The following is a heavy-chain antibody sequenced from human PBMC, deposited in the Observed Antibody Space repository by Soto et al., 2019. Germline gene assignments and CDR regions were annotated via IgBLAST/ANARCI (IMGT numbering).Heavy chain of an antibody. V-gene: IGHV4-31*03. D-gene: IGHD3-22*01. CDR1: GGSISSGGYY. J-gene: IGHJ4*02. CDR3: ARGWFYCDSSGPGIFDY. Sequence: TLSLTCTVSGGSISSGGYYWSWIRQHPGKGLEWIGCIPYSGSTYYNPSLKSRVTISVDTSENQFSLKLSSVTAADTAVYYCARGWFYCDSSGPGIFDYWGQGTLVTVSS. CDR2: IPYSGST.